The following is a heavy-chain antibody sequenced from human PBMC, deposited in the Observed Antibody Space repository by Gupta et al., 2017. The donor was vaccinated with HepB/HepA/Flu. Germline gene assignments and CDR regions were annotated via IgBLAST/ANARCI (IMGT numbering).Heavy chain of an antibody. CDR3: ARETVAGTEVHAFDI. CDR2: INAGNGNT. J-gene: IGHJ3*02. V-gene: IGHV1-3*01. CDR1: GYTFTSYA. D-gene: IGHD6-19*01. Sequence: QVQLVQSGAEVKKPGASVKVSCKASGYTFTSYAMHWVRQAPGQRLEWMGWINAGNGNTKYSQKFQGRVTITRDTSASTAYMELSSLRSEDTAVYYCARETVAGTEVHAFDIWGQGTMVTVSS.